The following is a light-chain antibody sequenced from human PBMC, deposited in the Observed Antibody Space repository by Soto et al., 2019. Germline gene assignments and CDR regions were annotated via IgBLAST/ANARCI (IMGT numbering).Light chain of an antibody. V-gene: IGKV1-5*03. CDR1: QTISSW. CDR2: KAS. Sequence: DIQMTQSPSTLSGSVGDRVTITCRASQTISSWLAWYQQKPGKAPKLLIYKASTLQSGVPSRFSGSVSGTEFTLTISSLQPDDFATYYCKNYDSYSEAFGQGTKVELK. J-gene: IGKJ1*01. CDR3: KNYDSYSEA.